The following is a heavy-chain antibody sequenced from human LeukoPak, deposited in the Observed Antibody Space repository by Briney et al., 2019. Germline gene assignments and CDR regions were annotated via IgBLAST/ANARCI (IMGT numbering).Heavy chain of an antibody. CDR2: IYYSGST. Sequence: SETLSLTCTVSGGSISSSSYYWGWIRQPPGKGLEWIGSIYYSGSTYYNPSLKSRVTISVDTSKNQFSLKLSSVTAADTAVYYCARTLKYYYDSSGYYYGDWSDPWGQGTLVTVSS. J-gene: IGHJ5*02. CDR1: GGSISSSSYY. CDR3: ARTLKYYYDSSGYYYGDWSDP. V-gene: IGHV4-39*01. D-gene: IGHD3-22*01.